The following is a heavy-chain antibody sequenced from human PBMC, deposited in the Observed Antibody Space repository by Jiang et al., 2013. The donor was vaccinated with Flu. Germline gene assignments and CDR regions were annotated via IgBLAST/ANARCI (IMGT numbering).Heavy chain of an antibody. Sequence: GAEVKKPGASVKVSCKASGYTFTSYAMHWVRQAPGQRLEWMGWINAGNGNTKYSQKFQGRVTITRDTSASTAYMELSSLRSEDTAVYYCARGYSYYDSSGYYEGAFDIWGQGTMVTVSS. J-gene: IGHJ3*02. V-gene: IGHV1-3*01. CDR3: ARGYSYYDSSGYYEGAFDI. CDR2: INAGNGNT. CDR1: GYTFTSYA. D-gene: IGHD3-22*01.